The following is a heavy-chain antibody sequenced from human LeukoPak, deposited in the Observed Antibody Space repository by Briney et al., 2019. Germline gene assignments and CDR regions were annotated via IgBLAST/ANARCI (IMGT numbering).Heavy chain of an antibody. CDR2: ISGSGGST. D-gene: IGHD1-14*01. CDR3: ASDNKGTLDY. V-gene: IGHV3-23*01. Sequence: GGSLRLSCAASGFTFSSYTMSWVRQAPGKGLEWVSAISGSGGSTYYADSVKGRFTISRDNSKNTLYLQMNSLRAEDTAVYYCASDNKGTLDYWGQGTLVTVSS. CDR1: GFTFSSYT. J-gene: IGHJ4*02.